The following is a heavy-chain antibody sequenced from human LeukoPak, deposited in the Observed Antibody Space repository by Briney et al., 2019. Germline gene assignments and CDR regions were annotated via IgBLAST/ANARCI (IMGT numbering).Heavy chain of an antibody. CDR1: GDSVSSNNAA. V-gene: IGHV6-1*01. D-gene: IGHD6-19*01. CDR3: SRTRYSSGGAYHYGLDV. J-gene: IGHJ6*02. CDR2: TYYRSKWFD. Sequence: SQTLSLTCAISGDSVSSNNAAWNWIRQSPSRGLEWLGRTYYRSKWFDDYAVSVKSRITINPDTSKNQVSLHLNSVTPEDTAVYFCSRTRYSSGGAYHYGLDVWGQGTTVIVSS.